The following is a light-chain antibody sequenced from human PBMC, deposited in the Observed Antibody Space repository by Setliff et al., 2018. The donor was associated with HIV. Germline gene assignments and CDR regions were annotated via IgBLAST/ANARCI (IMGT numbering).Light chain of an antibody. CDR3: AAWDGSLRAVG. Sequence: QSALTQPPSASGTPGQKVTISCSGSSSNIGDNFVSWYQQLPGTAPKVLIYRNNERPSGVPDRFPGSKSGTSASLAISGLRSEDEGDYFCAAWDGSLRAVGFGGGTK. V-gene: IGLV1-47*01. CDR2: RNN. CDR1: SSNIGDNF. J-gene: IGLJ2*01.